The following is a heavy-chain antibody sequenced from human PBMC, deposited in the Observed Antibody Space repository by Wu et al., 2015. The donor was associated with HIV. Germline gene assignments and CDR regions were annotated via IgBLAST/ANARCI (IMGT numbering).Heavy chain of an antibody. CDR3: TRGRQYLANAFYYGLDV. V-gene: IGHV1-8*02. J-gene: IGHJ6*02. CDR1: GYTFTGYY. CDR2: MSPTTGNT. Sequence: QVQLVQSGAEVKKPGASVKVSCKASGYTFTGYYMHWVRQAPGQGLEWMGWMSPTTGNTGYAHRFQGRLTMTRNTSMSTAYMELSSLRSEDTAVYYCTRGRQYLANAFYYGLDVWGQGTTVIVSS. D-gene: IGHD2-2*01.